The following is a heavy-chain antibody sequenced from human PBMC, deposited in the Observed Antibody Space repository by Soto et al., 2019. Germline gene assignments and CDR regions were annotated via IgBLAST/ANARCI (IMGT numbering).Heavy chain of an antibody. CDR1: GFTFSSYA. D-gene: IGHD4-17*01. J-gene: IGHJ3*02. CDR3: AKDRGVTTAVGDAFDI. CDR2: ISGSGGST. Sequence: GGSLRLSCAASGFTFSSYAMSWVRQAPGKGLEWVSAISGSGGSTYYADSVKGRFTISRDNSKNTLYLQMNSLRAEDTAVYYCAKDRGVTTAVGDAFDIWGQGTMVTVSS. V-gene: IGHV3-23*01.